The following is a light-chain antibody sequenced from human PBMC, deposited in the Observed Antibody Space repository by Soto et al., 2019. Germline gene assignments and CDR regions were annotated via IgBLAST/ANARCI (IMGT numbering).Light chain of an antibody. V-gene: IGKV3-20*01. J-gene: IGKJ1*01. Sequence: DIVLTQSPGTLSSSPGQRATLSCRASQSVSGSRLAWYQQKPGQPPRLLIFEASSRATGIPDRFSGSGSATDFTLTISRLEPEDFAVYFCQHYATSPWTFGQGTKVDIK. CDR1: QSVSGSR. CDR2: EAS. CDR3: QHYATSPWT.